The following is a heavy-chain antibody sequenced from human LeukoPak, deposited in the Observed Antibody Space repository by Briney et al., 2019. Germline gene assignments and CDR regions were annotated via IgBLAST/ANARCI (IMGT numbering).Heavy chain of an antibody. Sequence: GFTXXTYGMHWVRQAPGKGLEWVAFIRYDGSHKYYTDSVKGRFTISRDNSKNTLYLQMNNLRAEDTALYYXAKXSGYYPXDYWGQGTXVTVSS. CDR2: IRYDGSHK. D-gene: IGHD3-22*01. J-gene: IGHJ4*02. V-gene: IGHV3-30*02. CDR3: AKXSGYYPXDY. CDR1: GFTXXTYG.